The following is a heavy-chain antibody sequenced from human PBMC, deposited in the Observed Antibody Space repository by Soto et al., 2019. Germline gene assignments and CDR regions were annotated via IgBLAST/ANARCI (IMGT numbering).Heavy chain of an antibody. CDR1: GGTFRTHS. Sequence: QVQLVQSGAEMKRPGSSVKVSCKVSGGTFRTHSMTWVRQAPGQGLEWLGGIVPIFGTTDYAQRSQDRMTITADESTTTAYMELNNLRSEDTAVYYCARGDDYGAVFEFWGQGTLVTVSS. V-gene: IGHV1-69*12. D-gene: IGHD4-17*01. CDR2: IVPIFGTT. CDR3: ARGDDYGAVFEF. J-gene: IGHJ4*02.